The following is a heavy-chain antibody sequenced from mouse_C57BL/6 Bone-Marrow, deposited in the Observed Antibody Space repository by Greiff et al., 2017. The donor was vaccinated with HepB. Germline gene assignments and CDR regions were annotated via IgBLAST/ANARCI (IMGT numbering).Heavy chain of an antibody. Sequence: VQLKQSGAELVRPGASVKLSCTASGFNIKDYYMHWVKQRPEQGLEWIGRIDPEDGDTEYAPKFQGEATMTADTSSNTAYLQLSSLTSEDTAVYYCTTWILRYPYYFDYWGQGTTLTVSS. D-gene: IGHD1-1*01. CDR3: TTWILRYPYYFDY. J-gene: IGHJ2*01. CDR2: IDPEDGDT. CDR1: GFNIKDYY. V-gene: IGHV14-1*01.